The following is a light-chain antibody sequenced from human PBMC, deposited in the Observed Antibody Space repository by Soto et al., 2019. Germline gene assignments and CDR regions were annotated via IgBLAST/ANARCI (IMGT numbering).Light chain of an antibody. CDR2: LNSDGSH. J-gene: IGLJ3*02. V-gene: IGLV4-69*01. CDR1: SGHSSYA. CDR3: QTWGTGFWV. Sequence: QSVLTQSPSASASLGASVKLTCTLSSGHSSYAIAWQQQQPEKGPRYLMKLNSDGSHSKGDGIPDRFSGSSSGAERYLTISSLQSEDEADYYCQTWGTGFWVFGGGTKLTVL.